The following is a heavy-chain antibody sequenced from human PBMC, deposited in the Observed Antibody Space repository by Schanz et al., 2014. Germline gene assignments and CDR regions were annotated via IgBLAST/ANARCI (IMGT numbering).Heavy chain of an antibody. V-gene: IGHV3-30*04. D-gene: IGHD2-8*02. CDR2: ISTDGTNT. Sequence: QVQLVESGGCVVQPGRSLRLSCAASGFTFRGHAIHWVRQAPGKGLEKVAAISTDGTNTYYAASVRGRFTISRDNSKNTVYLQMDSLRSEDTAVYYCTRDRGALVTHNDALNLWGQGTMVSVSS. CDR1: GFTFRGHA. J-gene: IGHJ3*01. CDR3: TRDRGALVTHNDALNL.